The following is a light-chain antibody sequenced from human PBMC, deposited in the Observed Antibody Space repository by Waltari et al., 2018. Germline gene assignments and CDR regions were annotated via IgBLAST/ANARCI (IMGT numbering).Light chain of an antibody. CDR2: DVS. CDR1: SSDVGGYNY. Sequence: QSALTQPASVSGSPGQSITISCTGTSSDVGGYNYVSWYQQHPGKAPKLMIYDVSKRPSGVSNRFSCSKSGNTASLTISGLQAEDEAEYYCYSYAGSSTLVFGGGTKLTVL. J-gene: IGLJ2*01. CDR3: YSYAGSSTLV. V-gene: IGLV2-23*02.